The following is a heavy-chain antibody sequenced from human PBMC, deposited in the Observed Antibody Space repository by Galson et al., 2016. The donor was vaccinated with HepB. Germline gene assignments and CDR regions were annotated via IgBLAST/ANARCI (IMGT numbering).Heavy chain of an antibody. V-gene: IGHV1-46*01. CDR2: IDPNDGVT. CDR1: GYSFRSYY. CDR3: AREDWLDS. Sequence: SVKVSCKASGYSFRSYYIHWVRQVPGQGLEWMGIIDPNDGVTNYTQKLQGRLTMTRDTSTNTLYLELSSLKFEDTAIYYCAREDWLDSWGQGTLVTVSS. J-gene: IGHJ5*01.